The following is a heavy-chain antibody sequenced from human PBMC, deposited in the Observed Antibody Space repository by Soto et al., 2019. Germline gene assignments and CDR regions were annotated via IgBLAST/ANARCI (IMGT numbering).Heavy chain of an antibody. CDR2: ISSSSSTI. CDR1: GIPFIDAW. CDR3: ARESYYDILTGPYYFDY. Sequence: EVQLVESEGDLVKPGGSLRLSCVVSGIPFIDAWMNWVRQAPGKGLEWVSYISSSSSTIYYADSVKGRFTISRDNAKNSLYLQMNSLRAEDTAVYYCARESYYDILTGPYYFDYWGQGTLVTVSS. D-gene: IGHD3-9*01. V-gene: IGHV3-48*01. J-gene: IGHJ4*02.